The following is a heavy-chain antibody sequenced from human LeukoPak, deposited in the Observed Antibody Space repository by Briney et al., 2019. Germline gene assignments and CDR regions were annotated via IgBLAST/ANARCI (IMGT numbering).Heavy chain of an antibody. CDR1: GFTFSNFW. J-gene: IGHJ1*01. D-gene: IGHD3-10*01. CDR2: IKQDGSEK. CDR3: ARDQGTYGFQY. Sequence: GASLRLSCAASGFTFSNFWMSWVRQAPGKGLEWVANIKQDGSEKYYVDSVKGRFTISRDNAKNSLYLQMNSLRAGDTALYYCARDQGTYGFQYWGQGTLVTVSS. V-gene: IGHV3-7*04.